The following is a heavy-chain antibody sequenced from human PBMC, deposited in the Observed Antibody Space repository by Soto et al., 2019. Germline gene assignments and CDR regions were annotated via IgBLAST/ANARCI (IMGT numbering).Heavy chain of an antibody. D-gene: IGHD2-2*01. CDR2: ISSSSRYI. V-gene: IGHV3-21*01. Sequence: PGGSLRLSCAASGFTLSSYRMNWVRQAPGKGLEWVSSISSSSRYIYYADSVKGRFTISRDNAKNSLYLQMNSLRAEDTAVYYCARACSSTSRTNWFDPWGQGTLVTVSS. CDR1: GFTLSSYR. CDR3: ARACSSTSRTNWFDP. J-gene: IGHJ5*02.